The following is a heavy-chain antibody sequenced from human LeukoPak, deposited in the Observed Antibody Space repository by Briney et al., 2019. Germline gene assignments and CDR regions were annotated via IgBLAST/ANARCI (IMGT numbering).Heavy chain of an antibody. CDR1: GYSISSGYY. CDR3: ARDSRGYSYGPPFDY. Sequence: PSETLSLTCTVSGYSISSGYYWGWIRQPPGKGLEWIGSIYHSGSTYYNPSLKSRVTISVDTSKNQFSLKLSSVTAADTAVYYCARDSRGYSYGPPFDYWGQGTLVTVSS. CDR2: IYHSGST. V-gene: IGHV4-38-2*02. D-gene: IGHD5-18*01. J-gene: IGHJ4*02.